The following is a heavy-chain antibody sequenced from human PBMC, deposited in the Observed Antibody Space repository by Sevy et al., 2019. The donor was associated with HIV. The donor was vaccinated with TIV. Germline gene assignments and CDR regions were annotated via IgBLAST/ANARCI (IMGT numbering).Heavy chain of an antibody. D-gene: IGHD2-8*01. J-gene: IGHJ4*02. V-gene: IGHV3-23*01. CDR1: GFTFSKYS. CDR2: GSFGCGEI. Sequence: GGSLRLSCAASGFTFSKYSMSWVRQPPGKGLGWVSTGSFGCGEINYADSVKGRFTISRDNSKSSVYLQMNNLIPEDTAVYYCAREGCTKPHDYWGQGTLVTVSS. CDR3: AREGCTKPHDY.